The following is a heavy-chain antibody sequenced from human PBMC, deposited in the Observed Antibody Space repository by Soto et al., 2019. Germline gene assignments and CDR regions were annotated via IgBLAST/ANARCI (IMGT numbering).Heavy chain of an antibody. CDR2: INHSGST. V-gene: IGHV4-34*01. J-gene: IGHJ4*02. CDR1: GGSFSGYY. CDR3: ASSGYWLIVTTVPYYFDY. D-gene: IGHD4-17*01. Sequence: QVHLQQWGAGLLKPSETLSLTCAVYGGSFSGYYWSWIRQPPGKGLEWIGEINHSGSTNYNPSLKRRVTITARKSKNQFTLKLSSVTAADTAVYYCASSGYWLIVTTVPYYFDYWGQGTLVTVSS.